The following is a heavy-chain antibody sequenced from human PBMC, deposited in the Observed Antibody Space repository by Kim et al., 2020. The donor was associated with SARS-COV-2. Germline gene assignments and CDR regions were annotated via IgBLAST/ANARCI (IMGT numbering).Heavy chain of an antibody. J-gene: IGHJ5*02. V-gene: IGHV4-4*02. CDR1: GGSISSSNW. CDR3: ARVGYASSGWYWFDP. Sequence: SETLSLTCAVSGGSISSSNWWSWVRQPPGKGLEWIGEIYHSGSTNYNPSLKSRVTISVDKSKNQFSLKLSSVTAADTAVYYCARVGYASSGWYWFDPWGQGTLVTVSS. CDR2: IYHSGST. D-gene: IGHD6-19*01.